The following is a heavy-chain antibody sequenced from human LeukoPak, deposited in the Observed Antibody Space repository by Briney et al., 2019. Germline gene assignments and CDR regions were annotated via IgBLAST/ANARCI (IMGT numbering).Heavy chain of an antibody. CDR1: GYTFTGYG. Sequence: ASVKVSCKASGYTFTGYGISWVRQAPGQGLEWMGWMNPNSGGTKYAEKFQGRVTMSRDTSISTAYMELSRLRSDDTAVYYCTKVGFNAWGQGTLVTVSS. CDR3: TKVGFNA. CDR2: MNPNSGGT. J-gene: IGHJ5*02. V-gene: IGHV1-2*02.